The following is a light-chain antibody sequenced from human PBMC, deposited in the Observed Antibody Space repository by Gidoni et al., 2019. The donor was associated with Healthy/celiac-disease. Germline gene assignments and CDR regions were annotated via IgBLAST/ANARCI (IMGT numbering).Light chain of an antibody. J-gene: IGLJ2*01. Sequence: SYELTQPPSVSVSPGQTASITCSGDKLGDKYACWYQQKPGQSPVLVIYQDSKRPSGIPERFSGSNSGNTATLTISGTQAMDEADYYCQAWDSSTAAVFGGGTKLTVX. V-gene: IGLV3-1*01. CDR2: QDS. CDR3: QAWDSSTAAV. CDR1: KLGDKY.